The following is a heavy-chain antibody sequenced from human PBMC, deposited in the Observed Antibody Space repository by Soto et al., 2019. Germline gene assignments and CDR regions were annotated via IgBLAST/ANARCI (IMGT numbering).Heavy chain of an antibody. Sequence: GGSLRLSCAVSGFTFSDYYMSWIRQAPGKGLEWVSYISRSANTIYYADSVKGRFTISRDNAKNSVYLQMNSLRGEDTAVYYCARRAILWGNAFDIWGQGTMVTVSS. V-gene: IGHV3-11*01. CDR1: GFTFSDYY. J-gene: IGHJ3*02. CDR3: ARRAILWGNAFDI. CDR2: ISRSANTI. D-gene: IGHD2-21*01.